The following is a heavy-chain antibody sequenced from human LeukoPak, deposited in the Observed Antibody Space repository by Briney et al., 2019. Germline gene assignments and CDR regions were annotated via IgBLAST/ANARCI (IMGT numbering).Heavy chain of an antibody. V-gene: IGHV3-30*02. CDR3: AKDRRYSYGYDY. Sequence: GGSLRLSCAASGFTFSSYGMSWVRQAPGKGLEWVAFIRYDGSNKYYADSVKGRFTISRDNSKNTLYLQMNSLRAKDTAVYYCAKDRRYSYGYDYWGQGTLVTVSS. CDR2: IRYDGSNK. CDR1: GFTFSSYG. D-gene: IGHD5-18*01. J-gene: IGHJ4*02.